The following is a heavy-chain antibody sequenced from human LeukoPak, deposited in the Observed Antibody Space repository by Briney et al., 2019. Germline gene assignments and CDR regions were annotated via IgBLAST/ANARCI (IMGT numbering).Heavy chain of an antibody. CDR1: GFTFDDYA. V-gene: IGHV3-9*01. J-gene: IGHJ4*02. Sequence: GGSLRLSCAGSGFTFDDYAMHWVRQAPGKGLEWVSGISWNSGGIGYADSLKGRFTISRDNSKNTLYLQMNSLRAEDTAVYYCAKDPSSGYDGGLDYWGQGTLVTVSS. CDR3: AKDPSSGYDGGLDY. D-gene: IGHD5-12*01. CDR2: ISWNSGGI.